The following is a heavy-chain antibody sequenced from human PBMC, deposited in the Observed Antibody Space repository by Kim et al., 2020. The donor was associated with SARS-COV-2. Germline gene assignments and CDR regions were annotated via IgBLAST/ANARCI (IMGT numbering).Heavy chain of an antibody. CDR1: GYTFIDYA. V-gene: IGHV1-3*01. J-gene: IGHJ4*02. CDR3: ARNEDY. Sequence: ASVKVSCKASGYTFIDYAFHWVRQAPGQGLEWMGWIDADNGNTKYSPKFQGRVTLTRDTSANTAYMELSSLRSEDTAVYYCARNEDYWGQGTLVIVSS. CDR2: IDADNGNT.